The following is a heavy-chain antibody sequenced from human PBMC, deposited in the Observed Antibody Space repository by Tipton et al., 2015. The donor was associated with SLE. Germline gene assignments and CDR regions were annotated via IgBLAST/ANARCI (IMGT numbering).Heavy chain of an antibody. CDR2: INHSGST. D-gene: IGHD3-22*01. CDR1: GGSFSGYY. CDR3: ARDGRGYYYDSSGYFDP. J-gene: IGHJ5*02. Sequence: TLSLTCAVYGGSFSGYYWSWIRQPPGKGLEWIGEINHSGSTNYNPSLKSRVTISADTSKNQFSLKLSSVTAADTAVYYCARDGRGYYYDSSGYFDPWGQGTLVTVSS. V-gene: IGHV4-34*01.